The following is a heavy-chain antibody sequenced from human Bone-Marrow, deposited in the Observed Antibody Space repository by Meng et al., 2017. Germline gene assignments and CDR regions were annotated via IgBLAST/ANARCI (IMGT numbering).Heavy chain of an antibody. Sequence: QVPMQESGPGLGKPSQTLSLTCTVSGGSISSGGYYWSWIRQHPGKGLEWIGYIYYSGSTYYNPSLKSLVTISVDTSKNQFSLKLSSVTAADTAVYYCARANVNYGVVDPWGQGTLVTVSS. CDR2: IYYSGST. CDR3: ARANVNYGVVDP. J-gene: IGHJ5*02. V-gene: IGHV4-31*01. CDR1: GGSISSGGYY. D-gene: IGHD3-10*01.